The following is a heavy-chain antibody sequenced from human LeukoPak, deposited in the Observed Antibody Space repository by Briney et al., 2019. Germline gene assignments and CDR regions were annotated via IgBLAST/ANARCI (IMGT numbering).Heavy chain of an antibody. V-gene: IGHV1-2*02. Sequence: ASVKVSCKASGYTFTGYYMHWVRQAPGQGLEWMGWINPNSGGTNYAQKFQGRVTMTRDTSISTAYMELSRLRSDDTAVYYCARVYYYGSGRHWFDPWGQGTLVTVSS. CDR1: GYTFTGYY. CDR3: ARVYYYGSGRHWFDP. CDR2: INPNSGGT. D-gene: IGHD3-10*01. J-gene: IGHJ5*02.